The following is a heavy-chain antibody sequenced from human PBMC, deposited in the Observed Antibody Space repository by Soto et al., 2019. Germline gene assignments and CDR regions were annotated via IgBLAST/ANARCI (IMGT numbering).Heavy chain of an antibody. D-gene: IGHD3-22*01. CDR1: GGSFSGYY. J-gene: IGHJ4*02. CDR2: INHSGST. Sequence: SETLSLTCAVYGGSFSGYYWSWIRQPPGKGLEWIGEINHSGSTNYNPSLKSRVTISVDTSKNQFSLKLSSVTAADTAVYYCARGKGRTRYHYESSGYSYPRYFDYWGQGTLVTGSS. V-gene: IGHV4-34*01. CDR3: ARGKGRTRYHYESSGYSYPRYFDY.